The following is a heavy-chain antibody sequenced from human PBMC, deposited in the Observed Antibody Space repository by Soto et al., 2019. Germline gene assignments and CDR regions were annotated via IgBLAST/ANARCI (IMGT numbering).Heavy chain of an antibody. CDR2: IWYDGSNK. J-gene: IGHJ6*02. V-gene: IGHV3-33*01. CDR3: GGAHSSGWYYYYYGMDV. D-gene: IGHD6-19*01. Sequence: ESGGGVVQPGRSLRLSCAASGFTFSSYGMHWVRQAPGKGLEWVAVIWYDGSNKYYADSVKGRFTISRDNSKNTLYLQMNSLRAEDTAVYYCGGAHSSGWYYYYYGMDVWGQGTTVTVSS. CDR1: GFTFSSYG.